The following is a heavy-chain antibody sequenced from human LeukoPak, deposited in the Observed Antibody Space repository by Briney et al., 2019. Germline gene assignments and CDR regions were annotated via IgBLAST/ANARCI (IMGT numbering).Heavy chain of an antibody. J-gene: IGHJ4*02. D-gene: IGHD6-13*01. CDR1: GGSFSGFY. Sequence: SETLSLTCAVYGGSFSGFYWTWIRQPPGMGLEWIGEFSHGGNTNYNPSLKSRVTISADTSKKQFSLNLTSVTAADTAVYYFARGSAAYSITPYNYWGQGTLVTVSS. CDR2: FSHGGNT. CDR3: ARGSAAYSITPYNY. V-gene: IGHV4-34*01.